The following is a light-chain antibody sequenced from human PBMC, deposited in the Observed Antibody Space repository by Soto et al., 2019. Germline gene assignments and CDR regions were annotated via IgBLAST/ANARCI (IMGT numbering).Light chain of an antibody. Sequence: DIQMTQSPSTLSASVGDRVTITCRASQSISSWLAWYQQKPGKAPKLLIYDASSLESGVPSRFSGSGSGTEFTLTISSLQPDDFATYYCLQYNSYSQTFGQGTRWIS. J-gene: IGKJ1*01. CDR2: DAS. CDR3: LQYNSYSQT. CDR1: QSISSW. V-gene: IGKV1-5*01.